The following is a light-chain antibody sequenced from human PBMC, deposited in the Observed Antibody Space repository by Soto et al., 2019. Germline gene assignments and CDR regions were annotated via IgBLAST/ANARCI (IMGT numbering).Light chain of an antibody. V-gene: IGLV4-69*01. CDR3: QTWGTGYWV. J-gene: IGLJ3*02. CDR1: SGHSSYA. Sequence: QPVLTQSPAASASLGASVKLTCTLNSGHSSYAIAWYQQQPEKGPRYLMKLNSDGSHTKGDVIPDRFSGSSSGAERYLTISSLQSEDEADYYCQTWGTGYWVFGGGTKLTVL. CDR2: LNSDGSH.